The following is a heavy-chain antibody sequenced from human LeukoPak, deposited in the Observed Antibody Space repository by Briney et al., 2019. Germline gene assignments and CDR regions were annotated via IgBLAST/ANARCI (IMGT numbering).Heavy chain of an antibody. Sequence: SETLSLTCTVSGGSISSGTYYWGCIRQPPGKGLEWIGCIFYSGNTYDNPSLKSRVAMSVDTSKNQFSLKLSSVTAANTAVYYCARLMTEMGWFDPWGQGTLVTVSS. CDR1: GGSISSGTYY. CDR2: IFYSGNT. J-gene: IGHJ5*02. V-gene: IGHV4-39*01. D-gene: IGHD3-16*01. CDR3: ARLMTEMGWFDP.